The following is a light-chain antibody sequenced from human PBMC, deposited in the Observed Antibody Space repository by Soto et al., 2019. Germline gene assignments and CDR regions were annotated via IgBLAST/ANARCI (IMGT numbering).Light chain of an antibody. J-gene: IGKJ1*01. Sequence: AIQLTQSPSPLSASVGDRVTIHCRASQDMNTYIAWYQQKPGKAPKLLIYDASSLESGVPSRFSGSGSGTEFTLTISSLQPDDFATYYCQQYNSYSTFGQGTKGDIK. V-gene: IGKV1-13*02. CDR1: QDMNTY. CDR2: DAS. CDR3: QQYNSYST.